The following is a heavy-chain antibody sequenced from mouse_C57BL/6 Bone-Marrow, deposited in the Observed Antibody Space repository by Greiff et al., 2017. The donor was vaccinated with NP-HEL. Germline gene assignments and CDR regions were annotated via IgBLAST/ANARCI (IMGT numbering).Heavy chain of an antibody. J-gene: IGHJ2*01. CDR2: IDPSDSYT. CDR1: GYTFPSYW. D-gene: IGHD1-1*01. CDR3: ARERRITTVVDY. V-gene: IGHV1-69*01. Sequence: QVQLQQPGAELVMPGASVKLSCKASGYTFPSYWMHWVKQRPGQGLEWIGEIDPSDSYTNYNQKFKGKSTLTVDKSSSTAYMQLSSLTSEDSAVYYCARERRITTVVDYWGQGTTLTVSS.